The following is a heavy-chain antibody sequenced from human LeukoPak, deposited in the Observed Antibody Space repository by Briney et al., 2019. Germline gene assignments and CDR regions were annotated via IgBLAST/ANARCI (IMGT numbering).Heavy chain of an antibody. CDR2: IYYSGST. V-gene: IGHV4-39*07. Sequence: SETLSLTCTVSGGSISSSSYYWGWIRQPPGKGLEWIGSIYYSGSTYYNPSLKSRVTISVDTSKNQFSLKLSSVTAADTAVYYCARGNVDIVAQSNWFDPWGQGTLVTVSS. D-gene: IGHD5-12*01. CDR3: ARGNVDIVAQSNWFDP. J-gene: IGHJ5*02. CDR1: GGSISSSSYY.